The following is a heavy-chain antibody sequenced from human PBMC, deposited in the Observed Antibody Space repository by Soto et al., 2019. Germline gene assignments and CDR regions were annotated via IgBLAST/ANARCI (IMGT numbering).Heavy chain of an antibody. CDR3: AREGVVTAIRGGYGMDV. Sequence: QVQLVESGGGVVQPGRSLRLSCAASGFTFSSYAMHWVRQAPGKGLEWVAVISYDGSNRYYADSVKGRFTISRDNSKNKMYLQMNSLRAEDTAVYYCAREGVVTAIRGGYGMDVWGQGTTVTVSS. V-gene: IGHV3-30-3*01. CDR1: GFTFSSYA. J-gene: IGHJ6*02. D-gene: IGHD2-21*02. CDR2: ISYDGSNR.